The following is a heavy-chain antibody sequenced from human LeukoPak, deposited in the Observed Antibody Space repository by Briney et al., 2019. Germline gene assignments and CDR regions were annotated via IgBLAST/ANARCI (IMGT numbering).Heavy chain of an antibody. CDR1: GYTFTSYG. Sequence: ASVKVSCKASGYTFTSYGISWVRQAPGQGLEWMGWISAYNGNTNYAQKIQGRVTMTTDTSTSTAYMELRSLRSDDTAVYYCARDRVVGATIYGMDVWGQGTTVTVSS. V-gene: IGHV1-18*01. CDR3: ARDRVVGATIYGMDV. CDR2: ISAYNGNT. D-gene: IGHD1-26*01. J-gene: IGHJ6*02.